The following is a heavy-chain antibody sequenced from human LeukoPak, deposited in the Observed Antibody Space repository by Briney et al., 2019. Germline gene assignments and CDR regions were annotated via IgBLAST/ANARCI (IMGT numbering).Heavy chain of an antibody. CDR2: ISAYNGNT. CDR3: ARVYDILTGYYRRTLDY. V-gene: IGHV1-18*01. J-gene: IGHJ4*02. Sequence: ASVKVSCKASGYTFTSYGISWVRQAPGQGLEWMGWISAYNGNTNYAQKLQGRVTMTTVTSTSTAYMELRSLRSDDTAVYYCARVYDILTGYYRRTLDYWGQGTLVTVSS. D-gene: IGHD3-9*01. CDR1: GYTFTSYG.